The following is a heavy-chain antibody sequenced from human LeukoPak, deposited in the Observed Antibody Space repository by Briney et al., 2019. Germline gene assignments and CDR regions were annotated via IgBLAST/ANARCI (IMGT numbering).Heavy chain of an antibody. CDR2: INHSGST. Sequence: GSLRLSCAASGFTFSSYWMSWVRQAPGKGLEWIGEINHSGSTNYNPSLKSRVTTSVDTSKNQFSLKLSSVTAADTAVYYCARGVFSDYWGQGTLVTVSS. J-gene: IGHJ4*02. CDR3: ARGVFSDY. CDR1: GFTFSSYW. V-gene: IGHV4-34*01. D-gene: IGHD1-14*01.